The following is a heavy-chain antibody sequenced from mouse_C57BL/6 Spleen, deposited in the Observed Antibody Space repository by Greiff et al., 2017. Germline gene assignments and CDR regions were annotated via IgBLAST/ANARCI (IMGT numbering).Heavy chain of an antibody. D-gene: IGHD2-10*01. CDR3: ASLLPFAY. Sequence: QVQLKQPGAELVKPGASVKLSCKASGYTFTSYWMQWVKQRPGQGLEWIGEIDPSDSYTNYNQKFKGKATLTVDTSSSTAYMQLSSLTSEDSAVYYCASLLPFAYWGQGTLVTVSA. CDR2: IDPSDSYT. CDR1: GYTFTSYW. V-gene: IGHV1-50*01. J-gene: IGHJ3*01.